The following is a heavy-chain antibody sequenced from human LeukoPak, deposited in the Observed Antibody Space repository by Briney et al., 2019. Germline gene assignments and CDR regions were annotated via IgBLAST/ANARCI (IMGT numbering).Heavy chain of an antibody. CDR3: VKGGHKLDIQTTHYYYGLDV. V-gene: IGHV3-74*03. CDR2: VESDASRT. D-gene: IGHD5-12*01. J-gene: IGHJ6*02. Sequence: GGSLRLSCVASGFTLSDHWMYWVRQGPSRGLAHVSRVESDASRTTYADSVKGRFTISRDDAKNTMYLQMNSLRVEDTAVYYCVKGGHKLDIQTTHYYYGLDVWGQGTTVAVS. CDR1: GFTLSDHW.